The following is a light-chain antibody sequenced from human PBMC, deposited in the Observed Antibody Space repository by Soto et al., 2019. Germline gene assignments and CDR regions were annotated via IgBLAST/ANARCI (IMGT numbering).Light chain of an antibody. J-gene: IGKJ2*01. V-gene: IGKV3-20*01. CDR2: GSS. CDR3: QQYGTSPMYT. Sequence: EIVLTQSQGTLSLSPVERATLSCRASQIVSTTYLAWYQQKPGQAPRLLIYGSSSRAPGIPDRFSGSASGTDFTLTSSRLEPEDVAVYYCQQYGTSPMYTCGQGTKLEI. CDR1: QIVSTTY.